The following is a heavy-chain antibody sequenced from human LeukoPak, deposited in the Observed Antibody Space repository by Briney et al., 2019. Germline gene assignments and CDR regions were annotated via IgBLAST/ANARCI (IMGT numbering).Heavy chain of an antibody. CDR1: GFTFSSYE. CDR2: ISSSGSTI. CDR3: ARVRFGEPFDY. Sequence: GGSLRLSCAASGFTFSSYEMNWVRQAPGKGLKWVSYISSSGSTIYYADSVKGRFTISRDNAKNSLYLQMNSLRAEDTAVYYCARVRFGEPFDYWGQGTLVTVSS. V-gene: IGHV3-48*03. D-gene: IGHD3-10*01. J-gene: IGHJ4*02.